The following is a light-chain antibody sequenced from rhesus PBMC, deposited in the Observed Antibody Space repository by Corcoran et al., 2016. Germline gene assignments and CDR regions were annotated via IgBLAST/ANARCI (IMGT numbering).Light chain of an antibody. J-gene: IGKJ3*01. Sequence: DIQMTQSPSSLSASVGDTVTITCQASQGISKYLAWYQQKPVRAPNFLIYDASNLQSGVPSRFSGSGSGTVFSLTISSLQPEDFATYYCQQHNSYPFTFGPGTKLDI. CDR1: QGISKY. CDR2: DAS. V-gene: IGKV1-33*02. CDR3: QQHNSYPFT.